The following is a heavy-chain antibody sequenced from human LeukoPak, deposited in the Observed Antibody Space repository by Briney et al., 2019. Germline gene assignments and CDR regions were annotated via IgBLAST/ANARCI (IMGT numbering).Heavy chain of an antibody. CDR3: ARDPLGSYYYMDV. Sequence: GGSLRLSCAASGFTFSDFYMNWIRQAPGKGLEWVSYISRGGNTIYYADSVKGRFTISRDNAKNSLYLQMNSLKTEDTAVYYCARDPLGSYYYMDVWGKGTTVTVSS. D-gene: IGHD3-16*01. J-gene: IGHJ6*03. CDR2: ISRGGNTI. CDR1: GFTFSDFY. V-gene: IGHV3-11*01.